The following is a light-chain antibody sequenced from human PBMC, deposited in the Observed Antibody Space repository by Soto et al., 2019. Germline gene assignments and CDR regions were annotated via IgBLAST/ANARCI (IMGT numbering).Light chain of an antibody. CDR1: QYINTR. V-gene: IGKV3-20*01. CDR2: QTS. Sequence: ESVLTQSPATLSSFPGDRVTLSCRASQYINTRLAWYQHRPGQAPRLLIYQTSIRAAGIPARFSASRSGTDFTLTISRLEPEDFAVYYCQQYGSSPSWTFGQGTKV. CDR3: QQYGSSPSWT. J-gene: IGKJ1*01.